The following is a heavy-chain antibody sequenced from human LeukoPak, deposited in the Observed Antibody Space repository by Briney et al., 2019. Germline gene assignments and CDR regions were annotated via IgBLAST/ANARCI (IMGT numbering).Heavy chain of an antibody. CDR3: ARGPGGYNHNWFDP. J-gene: IGHJ5*02. CDR1: GYFVSSGYY. V-gene: IGHV4-38-2*02. D-gene: IGHD5-24*01. CDR2: VYHSEHT. Sequence: SETLSLTCSVSGYFVSSGYYWGWIRQPLGKGLEWIGSVYHSEHTSYNPSLKSRVTVSLDTSKNQFTLKLSSVTAADTAVYYCARGPGGYNHNWFDPWGQGTLVIVSS.